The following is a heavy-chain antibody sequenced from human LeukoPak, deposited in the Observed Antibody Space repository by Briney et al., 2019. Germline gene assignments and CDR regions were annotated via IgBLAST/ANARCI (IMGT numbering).Heavy chain of an antibody. CDR3: AKAACSGSNYVPYFDY. Sequence: GGSLRLSCAASGFTVSSNYMSWVRQAPGKGLEWVSAISGSGGSTYYADSVKGRFTISRDNSKNTLYLQMNSLRAEDTAVYYCAKAACSGSNYVPYFDYWGQGTLVTVSS. D-gene: IGHD1-26*01. CDR2: ISGSGGST. CDR1: GFTVSSNY. J-gene: IGHJ4*02. V-gene: IGHV3-23*01.